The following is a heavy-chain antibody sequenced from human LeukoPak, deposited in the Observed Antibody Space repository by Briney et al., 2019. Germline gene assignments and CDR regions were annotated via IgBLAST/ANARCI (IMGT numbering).Heavy chain of an antibody. Sequence: GGSLRLSCAASGFYFSDYTMWWVRQAPGKGLEWVAFIRYDGSNKYYADSVKGRFTISRDNSKNTLYLQMNSLRAEDTAVYYCAKDRPQYGDSPGYWGQGTLVTVSS. CDR3: AKDRPQYGDSPGY. CDR2: IRYDGSNK. D-gene: IGHD4-17*01. CDR1: GFYFSDYT. J-gene: IGHJ4*02. V-gene: IGHV3-30*02.